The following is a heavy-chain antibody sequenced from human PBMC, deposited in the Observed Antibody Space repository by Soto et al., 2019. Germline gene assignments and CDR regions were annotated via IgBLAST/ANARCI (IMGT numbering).Heavy chain of an antibody. V-gene: IGHV3-23*01. J-gene: IGHJ6*03. Sequence: PGGSLRLSCAASGFTFSSYAMSWVRQAPGKGQEWVSAISGSGGSTYYADSVKGRFTISRDNSKNTLYLQMNSLRAEDTAVYYCAKTGRGGTIFGVVPSYYYMDVWGKATTVTVSS. D-gene: IGHD3-3*01. CDR3: AKTGRGGTIFGVVPSYYYMDV. CDR2: ISGSGGST. CDR1: GFTFSSYA.